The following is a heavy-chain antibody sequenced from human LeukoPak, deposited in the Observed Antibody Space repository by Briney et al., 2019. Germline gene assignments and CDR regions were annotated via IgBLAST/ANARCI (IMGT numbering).Heavy chain of an antibody. V-gene: IGHV3-23*01. CDR1: GFTLSSYA. D-gene: IGHD2-2*01. Sequence: GGSLRLSCAASGFTLSSYAMGWVRQAPGKGLEWVSAISGSGGSTYYADSVKGRFTISRDNSKDTLYLQMNSLRAEDTALYYCARQRGGTSCFDYWGQGTLVTVSS. CDR3: ARQRGGTSCFDY. J-gene: IGHJ4*02. CDR2: ISGSGGST.